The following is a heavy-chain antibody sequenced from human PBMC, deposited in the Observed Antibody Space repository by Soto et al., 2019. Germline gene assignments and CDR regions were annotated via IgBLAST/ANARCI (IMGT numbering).Heavy chain of an antibody. CDR3: ARHSNEYRKSLDY. CDR1: GGSISCYD. D-gene: IGHD1-1*01. V-gene: IGHV4-59*08. Sequence: SETLSVTCTVSGGSISCYDWSWIRQPPGKGLEWIAYIYYSGSSNSNPSLKSRVTISVDTSKNQFSLKLSSVTAADTAVYYCARHSNEYRKSLDYWGQGTLVTVSS. CDR2: IYYSGSS. J-gene: IGHJ4*02.